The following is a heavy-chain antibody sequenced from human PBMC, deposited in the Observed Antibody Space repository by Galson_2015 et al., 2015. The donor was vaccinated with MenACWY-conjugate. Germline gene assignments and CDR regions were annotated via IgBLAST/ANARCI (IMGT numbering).Heavy chain of an antibody. D-gene: IGHD3-10*01. V-gene: IGHV3-72*01. CDR2: SKNRANSYTT. CDR1: GFTFSDHY. J-gene: IGHJ3*02. Sequence: SLRLSCAASGFTFSDHYMDWVRQAPGKGLEWVGRSKNRANSYTTEYAAPVKDRFIISRDDSKNSLYLQSNSLKPEDTAVYYCARFGPAKFDAGDTRGPGTMLTVTS. CDR3: ARFGPAKFDAGDT.